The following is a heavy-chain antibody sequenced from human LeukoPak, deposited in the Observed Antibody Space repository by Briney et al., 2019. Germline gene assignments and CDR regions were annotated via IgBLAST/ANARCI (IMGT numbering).Heavy chain of an antibody. CDR2: INPNSGGT. J-gene: IGHJ3*02. Sequence: GAPVKVSCKASGFTFSDYYIHWIRQAPGQGLEWVGWINPNSGGTNYGQNFRGRVTMTRDTSISTAFMDLTRLRSDDTAVYYCARVRYDRSGDPFDIWGQGTMVTVSS. CDR3: ARVRYDRSGDPFDI. V-gene: IGHV1-2*02. CDR1: GFTFSDYY. D-gene: IGHD3-22*01.